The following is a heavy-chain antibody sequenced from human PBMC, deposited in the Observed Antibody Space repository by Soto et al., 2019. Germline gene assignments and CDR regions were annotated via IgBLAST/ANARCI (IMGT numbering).Heavy chain of an antibody. Sequence: GASVKVSCKASGYTFTSYGISWVRQAPGQGLEWMGWISAYNGNTNYAQKLQGRVTMTTDTSTSTAYMELRSLRSDDTAVYYCARVHFPNGLTNWFDPWGQGTLVTVSS. D-gene: IGHD2-8*01. CDR1: GYTFTSYG. J-gene: IGHJ5*02. CDR3: ARVHFPNGLTNWFDP. CDR2: ISAYNGNT. V-gene: IGHV1-18*01.